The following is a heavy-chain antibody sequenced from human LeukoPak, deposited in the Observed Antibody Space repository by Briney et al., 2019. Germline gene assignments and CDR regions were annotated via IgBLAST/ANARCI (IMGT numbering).Heavy chain of an antibody. CDR1: GYTFTSYG. D-gene: IGHD5-18*01. V-gene: IGHV1-18*01. Sequence: ASVKVSCKASGYTFTSYGISWVRQAPGQGLEWMGWISAYNGNTNYAQKLQGRVTMTTDTSTSTAYMELRSLRSDDTAVYYCARELDRAIDYYGMDVWGQGTTVTVSS. CDR2: ISAYNGNT. CDR3: ARELDRAIDYYGMDV. J-gene: IGHJ6*02.